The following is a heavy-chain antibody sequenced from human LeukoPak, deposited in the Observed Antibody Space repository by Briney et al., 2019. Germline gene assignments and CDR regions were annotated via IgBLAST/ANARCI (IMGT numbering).Heavy chain of an antibody. CDR1: GFTVSSNY. D-gene: IGHD3-22*01. Sequence: GGSLRLSCAASGFTVSSNYMSWVRQAPGKGLEWASVIYSGGSTYYADSVKGRFTISRHNSKNTLYLQMNSLRAEDTAVYYCARASTSSYYYDSSGYYPFDYWGQGTLVTVSS. CDR2: IYSGGST. J-gene: IGHJ4*02. V-gene: IGHV3-53*04. CDR3: ARASTSSYYYDSSGYYPFDY.